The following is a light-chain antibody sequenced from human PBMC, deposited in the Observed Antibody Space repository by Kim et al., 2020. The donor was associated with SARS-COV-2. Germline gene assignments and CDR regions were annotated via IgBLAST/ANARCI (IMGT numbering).Light chain of an antibody. J-gene: IGLJ3*02. Sequence: QSALTQPASVSGSPGQTITITCTGTSSDVGAYNYVSWYQQHPGKAPKVMIYDVTKRPSGVSDRLSGSKSGNTASLTISGLQAEDEADYYCSSYTTSSTWVIGGETQLTVL. CDR2: DVT. CDR1: SSDVGAYNY. CDR3: SSYTTSSTWV. V-gene: IGLV2-14*01.